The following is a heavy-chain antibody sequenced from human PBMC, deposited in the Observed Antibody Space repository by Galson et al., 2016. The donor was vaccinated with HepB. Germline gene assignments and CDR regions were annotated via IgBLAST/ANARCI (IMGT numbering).Heavy chain of an antibody. D-gene: IGHD2-21*01. V-gene: IGHV3-30*18. J-gene: IGHJ4*02. CDR1: GFTFSTYA. CDR2: ISYDGSNK. Sequence: SLRLSCAASGFTFSTYAMHWVRQAPGKGLEWVAVISYDGSNKFYADSVKGRFTISRDNSKNTLYLQMNSLRDEDTAVYYCAKDAAPTVKSGSDVDYWGQGTLVTVSS. CDR3: AKDAAPTVKSGSDVDY.